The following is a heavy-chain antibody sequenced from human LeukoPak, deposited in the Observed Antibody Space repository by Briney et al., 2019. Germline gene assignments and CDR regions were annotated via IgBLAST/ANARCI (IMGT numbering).Heavy chain of an antibody. CDR1: GFTFSSFA. J-gene: IGHJ3*02. D-gene: IGHD1-1*01. CDR2: ISGSGSST. V-gene: IGHV3-23*01. CDR3: AKDLSSYSTGTPGAFDI. Sequence: PGGSLRLSCAVSGFTFSSFAMSWVRQAPGKGLEWVSHISGSGSSTYYADTVKGRLTISRDNSKNTLHLQMNRLRAEDTAVYYCAKDLSSYSTGTPGAFDIWGQGTMVTVSS.